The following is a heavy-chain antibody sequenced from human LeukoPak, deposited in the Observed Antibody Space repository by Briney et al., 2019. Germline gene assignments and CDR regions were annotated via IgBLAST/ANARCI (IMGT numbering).Heavy chain of an antibody. CDR3: AREESRVDIVATRVTDV. J-gene: IGHJ6*04. CDR2: ISAYNGNT. Sequence: GASVKVSCKASGYTFTSYGISWVRQAPGQGLEWMGWISAYNGNTNYAQKLQGRVTMTTDTSTSTAYMELRSLRSDDTAVYYCAREESRVDIVATRVTDVWGKGTTVTVSS. V-gene: IGHV1-18*01. CDR1: GYTFTSYG. D-gene: IGHD5-12*01.